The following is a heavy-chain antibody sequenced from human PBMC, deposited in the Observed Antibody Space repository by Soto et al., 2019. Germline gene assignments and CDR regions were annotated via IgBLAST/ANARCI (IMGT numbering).Heavy chain of an antibody. V-gene: IGHV1-18*01. CDR3: AREYGMDV. Sequence: ASVKVSCKASGYSFHTYAISWVRQAPGQGLKWVGWISGYNGNTDYAQKFKGRVTLTTDTSTKTAFMELRSLTGDDTAVYYCAREYGMDVWGQGTTVTVSS. J-gene: IGHJ6*02. CDR2: ISGYNGNT. CDR1: GYSFHTYA.